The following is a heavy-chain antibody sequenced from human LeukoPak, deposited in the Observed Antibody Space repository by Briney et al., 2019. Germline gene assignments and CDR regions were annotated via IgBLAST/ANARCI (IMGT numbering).Heavy chain of an antibody. Sequence: GSLRLSCTVSGFSFSSYAVYWVRQAPGKGLEWIGYIYYTGNTNYNPSLKSRVTISVDTSKNQFSLKLTSVTAADTAVYYCARSASSSSRSAFDIWGQGTMVTVSS. V-gene: IGHV4-59*01. CDR2: IYYTGNT. J-gene: IGHJ3*02. CDR3: ARSASSSSRSAFDI. D-gene: IGHD6-6*01. CDR1: GFSFSSYA.